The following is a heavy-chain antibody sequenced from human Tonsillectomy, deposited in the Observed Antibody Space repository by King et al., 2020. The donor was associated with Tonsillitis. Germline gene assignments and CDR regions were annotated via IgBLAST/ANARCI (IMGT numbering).Heavy chain of an antibody. CDR1: GGTFSTYG. V-gene: IGHV1-69*11. CDR3: ARGLGGDTGLDY. CDR2: LIPILRTP. D-gene: IGHD5-18*01. J-gene: IGHJ4*02. Sequence: VQLVESGAEVKKPGSSVKVSCKASGGTFSTYGINWVRQAPGQGLEWMGSLIPILRTPNYAQKFQGRVTVTADDSTSTAYMELSSLRSDDTAVYYCARGLGGDTGLDYWGQGTLVTVSS.